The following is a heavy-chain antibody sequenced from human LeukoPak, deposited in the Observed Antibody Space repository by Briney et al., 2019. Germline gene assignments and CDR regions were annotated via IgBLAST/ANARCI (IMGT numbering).Heavy chain of an antibody. Sequence: SETLSLTCTVSGGSISSSSYYWGWIRQPPGKGLEWIGSIYYSGSTYYNPSLKSRVTISVDTSKNQFSLKLSSVTAADTAVYYCARGGSSSPYYYGMDVWGQGTTVTVSS. D-gene: IGHD6-13*01. CDR2: IYYSGST. CDR1: GGSISSSSYY. V-gene: IGHV4-39*07. J-gene: IGHJ6*02. CDR3: ARGGSSSPYYYGMDV.